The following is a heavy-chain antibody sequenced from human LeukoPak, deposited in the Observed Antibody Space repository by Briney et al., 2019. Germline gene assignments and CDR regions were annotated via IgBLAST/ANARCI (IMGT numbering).Heavy chain of an antibody. Sequence: VASVKVSCKASGYTFTGYYMHWVRQAPGQGLEWMGWINPNSGGTNYAQEFQGRVTMTRDTSISTAYMELSRLRSDDTAVYYCARPTRYNWNYAAYWGQGTLVTVSS. J-gene: IGHJ4*02. V-gene: IGHV1-2*02. CDR2: INPNSGGT. D-gene: IGHD1-7*01. CDR1: GYTFTGYY. CDR3: ARPTRYNWNYAAY.